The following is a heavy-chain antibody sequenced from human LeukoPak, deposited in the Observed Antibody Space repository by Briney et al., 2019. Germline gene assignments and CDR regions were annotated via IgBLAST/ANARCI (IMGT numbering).Heavy chain of an antibody. CDR2: ISYEGGNK. D-gene: IGHD2-2*01. Sequence: PGGSLRLSCAASGFTFISYAIHWVRQAPGRGRGWVAVISYEGGNKYYADSGKGRFTISRDNSKNTLYLQMNSLRAEDTAVYYCAKVRCSSTSCYFSSGWHNHWYFDLWGRGTLVTVSS. J-gene: IGHJ2*01. CDR3: AKVRCSSTSCYFSSGWHNHWYFDL. CDR1: GFTFISYA. V-gene: IGHV3-30*04.